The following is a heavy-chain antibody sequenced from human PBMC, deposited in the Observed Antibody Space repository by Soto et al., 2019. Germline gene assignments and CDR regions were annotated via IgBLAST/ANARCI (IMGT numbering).Heavy chain of an antibody. CDR3: ARGPQALDY. V-gene: IGHV3-33*01. Sequence: SLRLSCAAXGFTFISYGMHWVRQAPGKGLEWVAIIWYDGINKFYADSVKGRFTISRDNSKNTLYLQMNSLRAEDTAVYYCARGPQALDYWGQGTLVTVSS. CDR2: IWYDGINK. CDR1: GFTFISYG. J-gene: IGHJ4*02.